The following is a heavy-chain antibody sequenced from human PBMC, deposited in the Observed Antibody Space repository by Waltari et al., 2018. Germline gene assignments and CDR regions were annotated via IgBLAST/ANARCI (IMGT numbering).Heavy chain of an antibody. J-gene: IGHJ6*02. D-gene: IGHD3-3*01. CDR3: AWGLRFLYGMDV. Sequence: QVQLVQSGAEVKKPGASVKVSCKASGYTFTSYAMHWVRQAPGQRLEWMGWINAGNGNTKYSQKFQGRVTITRDTSASTAYMELSSLRSEDTAVYYCAWGLRFLYGMDVWGQGTTVTVSS. CDR2: INAGNGNT. V-gene: IGHV1-3*01. CDR1: GYTFTSYA.